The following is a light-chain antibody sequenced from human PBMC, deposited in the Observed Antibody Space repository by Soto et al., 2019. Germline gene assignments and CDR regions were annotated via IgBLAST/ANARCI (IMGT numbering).Light chain of an antibody. V-gene: IGLV2-14*03. CDR3: SSYTSSYTYV. CDR2: DVS. Sequence: QSVLTQPASVSGSPGQSVTISCAGTSSDVGGYNFVSWYQQHPGKAPQLMIYDVSSRPSGVSNRFSGSKSGNTASLTISGLQAEDEADYYCSSYTSSYTYVFGTGTKLPS. J-gene: IGLJ1*01. CDR1: SSDVGGYNF.